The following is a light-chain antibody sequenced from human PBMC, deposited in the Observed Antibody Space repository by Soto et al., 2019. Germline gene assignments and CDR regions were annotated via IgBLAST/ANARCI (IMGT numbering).Light chain of an antibody. CDR2: GAS. J-gene: IGKJ1*01. CDR1: QRVSSF. Sequence: DIQMTQSPSSLSASVGDRVTITCRASQRVSSFLNWYQQEPGKAPKVVIYGASSLQSGVPSRFSGSGSGTDFTLTISSLQPEDFATYYCQQSYTTPRTFGQGTKVEIK. CDR3: QQSYTTPRT. V-gene: IGKV1-39*01.